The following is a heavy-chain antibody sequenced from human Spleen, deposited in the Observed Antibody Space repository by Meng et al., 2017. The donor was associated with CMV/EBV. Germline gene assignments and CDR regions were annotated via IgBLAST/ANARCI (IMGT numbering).Heavy chain of an antibody. D-gene: IGHD6-13*01. CDR3: AREVIAAAALDY. CDR2: ISYDGSNK. J-gene: IGHJ4*02. V-gene: IGHV3-30-3*01. CDR1: GFTFNSYE. Sequence: GGSLRLSCAASGFTFNSYEMYWVRQAPGKGLEWVAVISYDGSNKYYADSVKGRFTISRDNSKNTLYLQMNSLRAEDTAVYYCAREVIAAAALDYWGQGTLVTVSS.